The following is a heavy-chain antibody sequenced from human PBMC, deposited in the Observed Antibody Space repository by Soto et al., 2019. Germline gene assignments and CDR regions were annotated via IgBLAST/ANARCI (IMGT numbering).Heavy chain of an antibody. V-gene: IGHV5-51*01. D-gene: IGHD2-15*01. J-gene: IGHJ6*02. CDR1: GYSFTSYW. CDR3: AKDTCIAGSSYYAYYYYGMDG. Sequence: GESLKISCKGSGYSFTSYWIGWVRQMPGKGLEWMGIIYPGDSDTRYSPSFQGQVTISADKSISTAYLQWSSLKASDTAMYYWAKDTCIAGSSYYAYYYYGMDGWGQGTTVTVSS. CDR2: IYPGDSDT.